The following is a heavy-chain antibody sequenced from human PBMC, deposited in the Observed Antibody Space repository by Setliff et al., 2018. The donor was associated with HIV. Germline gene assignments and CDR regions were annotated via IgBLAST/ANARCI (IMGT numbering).Heavy chain of an antibody. CDR3: ARGRLLWSGSYYYYYMDV. CDR1: GFTFSGYC. CDR2: SRNKANSYST. D-gene: IGHD3-10*01. J-gene: IGHJ6*03. Sequence: PGGSLRLSCAASGFTFSGYCMDWVRQAPGKGPEWIARSRNKANSYSTEYAASVKGRFTISRDESKNSMYLQMNSLKTEDTAAYYCARGRLLWSGSYYYYYMDVWGKGTTVTVSS. V-gene: IGHV3-72*01.